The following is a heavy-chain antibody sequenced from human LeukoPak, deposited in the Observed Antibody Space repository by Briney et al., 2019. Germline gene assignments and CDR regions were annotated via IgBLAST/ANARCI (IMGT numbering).Heavy chain of an antibody. J-gene: IGHJ4*02. D-gene: IGHD3-22*01. CDR2: ISAYNGNT. CDR1: GYTFTSYG. Sequence: SSVKVSCKASGYTFTSYGISWVRQAPGQGLEWMGWISAYNGNTHYAQKRQGRVTMTTDTSTSTVYMELRSLRSDDTAVYYCARESPPRRSYDSRGYYSYYFDYWGQGTLVTVSS. CDR3: ARESPPRRSYDSRGYYSYYFDY. V-gene: IGHV1-18*01.